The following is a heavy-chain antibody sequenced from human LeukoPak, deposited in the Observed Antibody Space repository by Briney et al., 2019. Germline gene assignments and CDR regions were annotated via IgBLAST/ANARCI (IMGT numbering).Heavy chain of an antibody. Sequence: GGSLRLSCAASGFTFSSFWMSWVRQAPGKGLEWVANIKQDGSEKYYVDSVKGRFTISRDNSKNTLYLQMNSLRAEDTAVYYCARDQDDHPDYWGQGTLVTVSS. J-gene: IGHJ4*02. CDR2: IKQDGSEK. V-gene: IGHV3-7*01. D-gene: IGHD3-3*01. CDR3: ARDQDDHPDY. CDR1: GFTFSSFW.